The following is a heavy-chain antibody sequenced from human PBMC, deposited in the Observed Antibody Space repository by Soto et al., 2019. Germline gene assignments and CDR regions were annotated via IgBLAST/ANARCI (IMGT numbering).Heavy chain of an antibody. CDR3: ARVVLWGPWAFDI. V-gene: IGHV3-72*01. CDR2: TRNKANSYTT. J-gene: IGHJ3*02. CDR1: GFTFSDHY. Sequence: PGGSLRLSCAASGFTFSDHYMDWVRQAPGKGQEWVGRTRNKANSYTTEYAASVKGRFTISRDDSKNSLYLQMNSLKTEDTAVYYCARVVLWGPWAFDIWGQGTMVTVSS. D-gene: IGHD3-16*01.